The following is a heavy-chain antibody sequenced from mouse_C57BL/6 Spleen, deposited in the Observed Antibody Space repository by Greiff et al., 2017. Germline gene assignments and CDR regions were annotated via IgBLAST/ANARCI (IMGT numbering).Heavy chain of an antibody. Sequence: VQLQQSGPELVKPGASVKIPCKASGYTFTDYNMDWVKQSHGKSLEWIGDINPNNGGTIYNQKFKGKATLTVDKSSSTAYMELRSLTSEDTAVYYCARGLTYYYGSSHWYFDVWGTGTTVTVSS. CDR1: GYTFTDYN. CDR2: INPNNGGT. D-gene: IGHD1-1*01. V-gene: IGHV1-18*01. J-gene: IGHJ1*03. CDR3: ARGLTYYYGSSHWYFDV.